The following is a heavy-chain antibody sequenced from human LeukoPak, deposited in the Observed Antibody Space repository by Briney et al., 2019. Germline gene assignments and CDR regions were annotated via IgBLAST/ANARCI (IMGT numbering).Heavy chain of an antibody. CDR1: GFTFDDYA. CDR3: AKDVYYYDSSGLDY. Sequence: PGGSLRLSCAASGFTFDDYAMHWVRQAPGKGLEWVSGISWNSGNIGYADSVKGRFTISRDNAKNSLYLQMNSLRAEDMALYYCAKDVYYYDSSGLDYWGQGTLVTVSS. V-gene: IGHV3-9*03. D-gene: IGHD3-22*01. CDR2: ISWNSGNI. J-gene: IGHJ4*02.